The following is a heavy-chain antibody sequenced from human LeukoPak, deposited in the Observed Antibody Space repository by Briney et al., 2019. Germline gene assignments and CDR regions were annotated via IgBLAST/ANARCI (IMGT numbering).Heavy chain of an antibody. Sequence: GGSLRLSCAASGFTFSSYSMNWVRQAPGKGLEWVSSISSSSSYIYYADSVKGRFTISRDNAKNSLYLQMNSLRAEDTAVYYCAREGDIVVVPAATIDYWGQGTLVTVSS. CDR1: GFTFSSYS. J-gene: IGHJ4*02. D-gene: IGHD2-2*01. CDR3: AREGDIVVVPAATIDY. V-gene: IGHV3-21*01. CDR2: ISSSSSYI.